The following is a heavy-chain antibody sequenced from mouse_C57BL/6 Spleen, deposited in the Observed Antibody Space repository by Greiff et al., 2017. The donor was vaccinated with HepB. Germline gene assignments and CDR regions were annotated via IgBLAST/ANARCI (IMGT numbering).Heavy chain of an antibody. CDR1: GYAFSSSW. CDR3: ARHGYFDV. Sequence: VQGVESGPELVKPGASVKISCKASGYAFSSSWMNWVKQRPGKGLEWIGRIYPGDGDTNYNGKFKGKATLTADKSSSTAYMQLSSLTSEDSAVYYCARHGYFDVWGTGTTVTVSS. V-gene: IGHV1-82*01. CDR2: IYPGDGDT. J-gene: IGHJ1*03.